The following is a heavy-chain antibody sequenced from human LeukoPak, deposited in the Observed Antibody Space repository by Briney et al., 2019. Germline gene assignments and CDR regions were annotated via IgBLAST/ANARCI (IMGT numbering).Heavy chain of an antibody. Sequence: ASVKVSCKASGGTFSSYAISWVRQAPGQGLEWMGGIIPIFGTANHAQKFQGRVTITADESTSTAYMELSSLRSEDTAVYYCARADYCGGDCFYWFDPWGQGTLVTVSS. CDR2: IIPIFGTA. V-gene: IGHV1-69*01. D-gene: IGHD2-21*02. CDR1: GGTFSSYA. J-gene: IGHJ5*02. CDR3: ARADYCGGDCFYWFDP.